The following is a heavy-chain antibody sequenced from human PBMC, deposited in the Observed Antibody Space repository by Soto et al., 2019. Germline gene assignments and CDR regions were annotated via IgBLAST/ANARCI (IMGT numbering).Heavy chain of an antibody. V-gene: IGHV4-39*01. Sequence: PSETLSLTCSVSGGSISSSSYYWGWIRQPPGKGLEWIGSIYYSGSTYYNPSLKSRVTISVDTSKNQFSLKLSSVTAADTAVYYCASQVVVPARNYYYGMDVWGQGTTVTVSS. J-gene: IGHJ6*02. D-gene: IGHD2-2*01. CDR2: IYYSGST. CDR1: GGSISSSSYY. CDR3: ASQVVVPARNYYYGMDV.